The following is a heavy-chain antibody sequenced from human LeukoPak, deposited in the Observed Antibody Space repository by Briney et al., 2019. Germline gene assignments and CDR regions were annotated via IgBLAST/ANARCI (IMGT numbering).Heavy chain of an antibody. D-gene: IGHD2-21*01. CDR1: GFTFRTSA. CDR3: ATANPTPRVINFDS. Sequence: GGSLRLSCAASGFTFRTSAMSWVRQAPAKGLQWVSSINGGDYSTYYADSVKGRFTISRDSSKNILYLQMNSLRTDDTAMYYCATANPTPRVINFDSWGQGTLVTVFS. V-gene: IGHV3-23*01. J-gene: IGHJ4*02. CDR2: INGGDYST.